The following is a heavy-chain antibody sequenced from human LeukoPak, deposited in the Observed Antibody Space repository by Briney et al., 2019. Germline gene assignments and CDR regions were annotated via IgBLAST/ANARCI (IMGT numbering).Heavy chain of an antibody. CDR3: ARAGYSYGYFFDY. Sequence: SETLSLTCTVSGGSISSYYWSWIRQPPGKGLEWIGYIYYSGSTNYNPFLKSRVTISVDTSKNQFSLKLSSVTAADTAVYYCARAGYSYGYFFDYWGQGTLVTVSS. V-gene: IGHV4-59*01. J-gene: IGHJ4*02. CDR1: GGSISSYY. D-gene: IGHD5-18*01. CDR2: IYYSGST.